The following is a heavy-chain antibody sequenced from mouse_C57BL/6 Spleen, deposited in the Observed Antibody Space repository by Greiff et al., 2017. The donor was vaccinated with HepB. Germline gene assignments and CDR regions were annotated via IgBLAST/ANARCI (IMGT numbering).Heavy chain of an antibody. J-gene: IGHJ3*01. V-gene: IGHV1-52*01. CDR1: GYTFTSYW. Sequence: VQLQQPGAELVRPGSSVKLSCKASGYTFTSYWMHWVKQRPIQGLEWIGNIDPSDSETHYNQKFKDKATLTVDKSSSTAYMQLSSLTSEDSAVYYCAREALLDYYGSSSFAYWGQGTLVTVSA. CDR3: AREALLDYYGSSSFAY. D-gene: IGHD1-1*01. CDR2: IDPSDSET.